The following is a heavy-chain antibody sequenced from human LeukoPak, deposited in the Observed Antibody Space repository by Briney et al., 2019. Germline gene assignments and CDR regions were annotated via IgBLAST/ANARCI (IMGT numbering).Heavy chain of an antibody. V-gene: IGHV4-59*01. CDR2: IYYSGST. J-gene: IGHJ6*02. D-gene: IGHD3-3*01. Sequence: PSETLSLTCTVSGGSISSYYWSWIRQPPGKGLEWIGYIYYSGSTNYNPSLKSRVTISVDTSKNQFSLKLSSVTAADTAVYYCAMGEYCDFWSGYYYYGMDVWGQGTTVTVSS. CDR1: GGSISSYY. CDR3: AMGEYCDFWSGYYYYGMDV.